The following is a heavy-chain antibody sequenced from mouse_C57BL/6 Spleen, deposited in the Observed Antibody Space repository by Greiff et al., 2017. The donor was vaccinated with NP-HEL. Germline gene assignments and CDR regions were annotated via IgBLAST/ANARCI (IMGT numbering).Heavy chain of an antibody. D-gene: IGHD2-1*01. CDR2: IYPRSGNT. V-gene: IGHV1-81*01. CDR1: GYTFTSYG. J-gene: IGHJ3*01. CDR3: ARFGNSDAY. Sequence: QVQLKESGAELARPGASVKLSCKASGYTFTSYGISWVKQRTGQGLEWIGEIYPRSGNTYYNEKFKGKATLTADKSSSTAYMELRSLTSEDSAVYFCARFGNSDAYWGQGTLVTVSA.